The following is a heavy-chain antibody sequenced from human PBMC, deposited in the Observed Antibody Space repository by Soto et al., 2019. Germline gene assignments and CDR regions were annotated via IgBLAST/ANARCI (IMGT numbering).Heavy chain of an antibody. CDR3: ARAVVVVPAATYYYYGMDV. CDR1: GGSFIGYY. Sequence: PSETLSLACAVYGGSFIGYYCIFIRHPPFKWLEWIGEINHSGSTNYNPSLKSRVTISVDTSKNQFSLKLSSVTAADTAVYYCARAVVVVPAATYYYYGMDVWGQGTTVTVSS. CDR2: INHSGST. D-gene: IGHD2-2*01. J-gene: IGHJ6*02. V-gene: IGHV4-34*01.